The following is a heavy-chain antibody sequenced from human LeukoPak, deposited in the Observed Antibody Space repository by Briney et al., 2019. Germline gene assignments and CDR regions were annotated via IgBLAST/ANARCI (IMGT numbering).Heavy chain of an antibody. CDR1: GYTFTTYF. V-gene: IGHV1-46*01. CDR2: IDPSSGGS. D-gene: IGHD3-9*01. CDR3: ARPRYTNSQDAFDI. J-gene: IGHJ3*02. Sequence: ASVKVSCRASGYTFTTYFLHWVRQAPGQGLEWMGIIDPSSGGSTSAQKFQVRVTMTRDMSTSTVYMELSSLTSEDTAVYYCARPRYTNSQDAFDIWGQGTMVTVSS.